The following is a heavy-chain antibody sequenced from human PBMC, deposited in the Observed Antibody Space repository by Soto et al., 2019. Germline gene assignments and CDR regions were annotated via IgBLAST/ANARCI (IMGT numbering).Heavy chain of an antibody. V-gene: IGHV4-59*01. CDR1: GGSISSYY. CDR3: ARMNYYDTSGYPFDY. CDR2: IYFRGTT. D-gene: IGHD3-22*01. J-gene: IGHJ4*02. Sequence: SETLSLTCTVSGGSISSYYWSWVRQPPGRGLEWIGYIYFRGTTNYNPSLKSRVNMSADTSKNQFSLKLNSVTAADTAVYYCARMNYYDTSGYPFDYWGQGTLVTVSS.